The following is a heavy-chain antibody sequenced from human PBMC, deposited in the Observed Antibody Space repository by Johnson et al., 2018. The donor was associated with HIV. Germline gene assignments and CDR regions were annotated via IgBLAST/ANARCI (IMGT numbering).Heavy chain of an antibody. D-gene: IGHD6-19*01. V-gene: IGHV3-53*01. CDR1: GFTVSSNY. CDR3: ARPSGSGWSSDAFDI. J-gene: IGHJ3*02. Sequence: VQLVESGGGLIQPGGSLRLSCAASGFTVSSNYMSWVRQAPGKGLEWVSVIYSGGSTYYADSVKGRFTISRDNSKNTLYLQMNSLRAEDTAGYYCARPSGSGWSSDAFDIWGQGTMVTVSS. CDR2: IYSGGST.